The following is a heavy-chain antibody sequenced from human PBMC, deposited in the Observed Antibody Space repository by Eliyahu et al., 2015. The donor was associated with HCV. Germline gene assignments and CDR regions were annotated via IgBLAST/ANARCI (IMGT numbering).Heavy chain of an antibody. CDR1: GFTFSXFG. J-gene: IGHJ4*02. Sequence: QVQLVESGGGVVQPGGSXRXSCAASGFTFSXFGMXWVRQAPGXGLEGVAVIWSAGTHQXYADSVKGRFTISRDNPKNALYLQMQGLTAEDTAVYYCAKERVGGYIIQEWGQGTLVTVSS. V-gene: IGHV3-30*02. CDR2: IWSAGTHQ. CDR3: AKERVGGYIIQE. D-gene: IGHD5-12*01.